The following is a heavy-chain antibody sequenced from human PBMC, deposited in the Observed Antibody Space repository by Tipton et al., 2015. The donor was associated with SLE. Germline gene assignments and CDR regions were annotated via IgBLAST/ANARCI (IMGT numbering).Heavy chain of an antibody. CDR2: ISGSGITI. CDR3: ARVTMYQGVAH. Sequence: SLRLSCAASGFTFSDSYMTWIRQAPGKGFDWVSYISGSGITIYYAESVKGRFTISRDNAKSSLSLQMNSLRAEDTAVYYCARVTMYQGVAHWGPGTLVTVSS. D-gene: IGHD3-10*01. V-gene: IGHV3-11*01. CDR1: GFTFSDSY. J-gene: IGHJ4*02.